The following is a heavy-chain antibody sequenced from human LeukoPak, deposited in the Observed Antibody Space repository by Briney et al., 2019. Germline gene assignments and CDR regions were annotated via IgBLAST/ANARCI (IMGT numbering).Heavy chain of an antibody. J-gene: IGHJ4*02. CDR2: ISYDGSNK. Sequence: GGSLRLSCAASGFTFGSYGMHWVRQAPGKGLEWVAVISYDGSNKYYADSVKGRFTISRDNSKNTLYLQMNSLRAEDTAVYYCAKDAYYYDSSGYPAYWGQGTLVTVSS. CDR3: AKDAYYYDSSGYPAY. CDR1: GFTFGSYG. D-gene: IGHD3-22*01. V-gene: IGHV3-30*18.